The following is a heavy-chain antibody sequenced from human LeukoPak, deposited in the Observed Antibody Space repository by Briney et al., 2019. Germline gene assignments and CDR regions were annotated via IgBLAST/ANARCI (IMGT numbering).Heavy chain of an antibody. CDR1: GCTFSSYT. Sequence: GASVNVSCNASGCTFSSYTVSWVRQAPGQGLEWMAGIIPIFGTSNYAQRFQGRVTITTDDSMTTAYMELRSLRSEDTAVYYCARGTQGSGTSYFYYYMDVWGKGTTVTVSS. J-gene: IGHJ6*03. D-gene: IGHD3-10*01. CDR3: ARGTQGSGTSYFYYYMDV. CDR2: IIPIFGTS. V-gene: IGHV1-69*05.